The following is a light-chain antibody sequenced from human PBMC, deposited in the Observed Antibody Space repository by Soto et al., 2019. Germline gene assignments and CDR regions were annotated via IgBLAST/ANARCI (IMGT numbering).Light chain of an antibody. CDR1: NIGSKS. CDR3: HVWDSDRDHPV. Sequence: SYELTQPPSVSVAPGKTASITCGGNNIGSKSVHWYQQKSGQAPILVIYYEIDRPSGIPERFSGSNSGNTATLTISRVEACDEADYYCHVWDSDRDHPVFGGGTKLTVL. J-gene: IGLJ2*01. V-gene: IGLV3-21*04. CDR2: YEI.